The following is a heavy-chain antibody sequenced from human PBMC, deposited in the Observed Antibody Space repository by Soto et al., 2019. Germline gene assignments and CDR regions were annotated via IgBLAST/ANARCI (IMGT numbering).Heavy chain of an antibody. CDR2: IDPSDSYT. CDR3: ARTLNHYDSSGNPDY. Sequence: PGESLKISCKGSGYSFTSYWISWVRQMPGKGLEWMGRIDPSDSYTNYSPSFQGHVTISADKSISTAYLQWSSLKASDTAMYYCARTLNHYDSSGNPDYWGQGTLVTVS. V-gene: IGHV5-10-1*01. CDR1: GYSFTSYW. J-gene: IGHJ4*02. D-gene: IGHD3-22*01.